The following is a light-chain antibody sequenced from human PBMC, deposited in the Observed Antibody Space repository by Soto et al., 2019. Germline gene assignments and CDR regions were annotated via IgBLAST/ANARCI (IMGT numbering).Light chain of an antibody. V-gene: IGKV1-16*01. Sequence: DIQMTQSPSSLSASVGDRVTIGCRASQNINSYLAWFQQKPGKAPKSLSYAATNLQGGVPSRFSGTGSGTEFSLTISSLQPGDVATYYCQQYERYPPSFGGGTKLDI. CDR2: AAT. CDR3: QQYERYPPS. CDR1: QNINSY. J-gene: IGKJ4*01.